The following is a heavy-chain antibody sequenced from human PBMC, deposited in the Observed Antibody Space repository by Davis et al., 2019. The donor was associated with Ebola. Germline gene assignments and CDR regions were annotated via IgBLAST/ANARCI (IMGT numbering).Heavy chain of an antibody. CDR2: INPSGGST. D-gene: IGHD2-21*02. J-gene: IGHJ4*02. V-gene: IGHV1-46*01. CDR1: GYSLTELS. Sequence: ASVTVSCKVSGYSLTELSMHWVRRAPGQGLAWMGIINPSGGSTSHAQKFQGRVTMTRDTSTSTVYMELSSLRSEVTAVYYCARGCGGDCYSVSDDGTFDYWGQGTLVTVSS. CDR3: ARGCGGDCYSVSDDGTFDY.